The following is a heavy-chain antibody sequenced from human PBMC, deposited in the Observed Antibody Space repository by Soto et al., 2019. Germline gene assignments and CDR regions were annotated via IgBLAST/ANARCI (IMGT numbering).Heavy chain of an antibody. CDR3: ARDSCLLAFDY. D-gene: IGHD2-8*02. CDR1: GFTFSRYT. J-gene: IGHJ4*02. V-gene: IGHV3-30*04. Sequence: QVQLVQSGGGVVRPGGSLRLSCVASGFTFSRYTMHWVRQAPGKGLEWVALMSYDGSKKYYADSVQGRLTISRDSSKNTLLLEMDGLRHEDTALYYFARDSCLLAFDYWGQGSLVSVSA. CDR2: MSYDGSKK.